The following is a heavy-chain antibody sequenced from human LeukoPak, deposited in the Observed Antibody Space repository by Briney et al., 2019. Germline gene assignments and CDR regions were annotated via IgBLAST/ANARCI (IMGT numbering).Heavy chain of an antibody. CDR1: GGSISSGSYY. V-gene: IGHV4-39*07. CDR2: LYYSGRT. D-gene: IGHD2-21*02. CDR3: ARVTGYVMEDYFDY. J-gene: IGHJ4*02. Sequence: SGTLSLTCTVSGGSISSGSYYWGWIRQPPGKGLEWIGSLYYSGRTYYNPSLKSRVTISVDTSKNQFSLRLSSVTAADTAVYYCARVTGYVMEDYFDYWGQGTLVTVSS.